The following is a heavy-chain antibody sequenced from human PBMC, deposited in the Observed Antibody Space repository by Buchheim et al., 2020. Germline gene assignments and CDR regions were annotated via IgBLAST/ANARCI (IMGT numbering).Heavy chain of an antibody. Sequence: EVQLVESGGGLVQPGGSLRLSCAASGFTFSSYSMNWVRQAPGKGLEWVSYIISSSSTIYYADSVKGRFTISRDNAKNSLYLQMNSLRAEDTAVYYCARDHRPKERLPAWFDPWGQGTL. J-gene: IGHJ5*02. CDR1: GFTFSSYS. CDR2: IISSSSTI. CDR3: ARDHRPKERLPAWFDP. D-gene: IGHD1-1*01. V-gene: IGHV3-48*01.